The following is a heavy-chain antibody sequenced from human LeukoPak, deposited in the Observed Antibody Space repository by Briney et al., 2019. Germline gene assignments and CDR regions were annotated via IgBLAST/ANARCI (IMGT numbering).Heavy chain of an antibody. CDR2: ISSSGSTI. V-gene: IGHV3-48*04. CDR1: GFTFSSYN. CDR3: ARRQWLVQSYYYYYMDV. J-gene: IGHJ6*03. Sequence: GGSLRLSCAASGFTFSSYNMNWVRQAPGKGLEWVSYISSSGSTIYYADSVKGRFTISRDNAKNSLYLQMNSLRAEDTALYYCARRQWLVQSYYYYYMDVWGKGTTVTVSS. D-gene: IGHD6-19*01.